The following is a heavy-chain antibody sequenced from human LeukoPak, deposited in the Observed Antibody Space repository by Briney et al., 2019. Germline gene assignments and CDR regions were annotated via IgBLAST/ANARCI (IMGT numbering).Heavy chain of an antibody. V-gene: IGHV3-48*03. CDR3: ARSGTPLITIFGVVPPPTFDI. D-gene: IGHD3-3*01. CDR1: GFTFSSYE. CDR2: ISSSGSTI. J-gene: IGHJ3*02. Sequence: GGSLRLSCAASGFTFSSYEMNWVRQAPGKGPEWVSYISSSGSTIYYADSVKGRFTISRDNAKNSLYLQMNSLRAEDTAVYYCARSGTPLITIFGVVPPPTFDIWGQGTMVTVSS.